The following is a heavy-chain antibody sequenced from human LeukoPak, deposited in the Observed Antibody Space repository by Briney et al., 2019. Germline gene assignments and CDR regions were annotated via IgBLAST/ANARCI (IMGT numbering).Heavy chain of an antibody. V-gene: IGHV3-21*01. CDR1: GFTFSSYS. CDR3: ARDFRITGTTGSLGWFDP. D-gene: IGHD1-20*01. J-gene: IGHJ5*02. CDR2: ISSSSSYI. Sequence: PGGSLRLSCAASGFTFSSYSMNWVRQAPGKGLEWVSSISSSSSYIYYADSVKGRFTISRDNAKNSLYLQMNSLRAEDTAVYYCARDFRITGTTGSLGWFDPWGQGTLVTVSS.